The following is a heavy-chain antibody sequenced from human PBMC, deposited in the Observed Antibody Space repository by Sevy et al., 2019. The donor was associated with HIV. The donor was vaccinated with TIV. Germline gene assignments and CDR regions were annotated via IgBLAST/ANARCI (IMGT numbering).Heavy chain of an antibody. V-gene: IGHV3-53*01. CDR1: GFTLTNEF. Sequence: GGSLRLSCAVSGFTLTNEFFSWVRQAPGKGLEWVAVVYSGGATYYADSVKGRFTISRDKSKSTLYLQMTSLRAEDTVVYYCAAVGYCRGGTCFSGFYYAMDVWGQGTTVTVSS. D-gene: IGHD2-15*01. J-gene: IGHJ6*02. CDR2: VYSGGAT. CDR3: AAVGYCRGGTCFSGFYYAMDV.